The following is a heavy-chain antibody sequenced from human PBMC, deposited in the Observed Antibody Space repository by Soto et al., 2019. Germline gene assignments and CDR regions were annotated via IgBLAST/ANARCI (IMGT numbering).Heavy chain of an antibody. D-gene: IGHD6-13*01. Sequence: ASVKVSCKASGYDFTAYDINWVRQASGQGLEWMGWMNPINGATGSARRFQGRVSMTRNTATGTAYLELTSLRSDDTAVYYCGRGPSPRAPAGGTPYYYAMDVWGQGTTVTSP. V-gene: IGHV1-8*02. J-gene: IGHJ6*02. CDR2: MNPINGAT. CDR1: GYDFTAYD. CDR3: GRGPSPRAPAGGTPYYYAMDV.